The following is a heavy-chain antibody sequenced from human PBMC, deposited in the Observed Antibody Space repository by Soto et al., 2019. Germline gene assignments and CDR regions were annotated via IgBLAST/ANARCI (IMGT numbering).Heavy chain of an antibody. V-gene: IGHV4-59*01. CDR1: GGYISSYD. J-gene: IGHJ1*01. CDR2: IYYSGST. Sequence: LSITCTVSGGYISSYDWTWIRQPPGKGLVWIGYIYYSGSTNYNPSLKSRVTMSIDTSKNQFSLKLSSVTAPDAAVHYCAIAFGATMPSIFWGQGNLGTVSS. CDR3: AIAFGATMPSIF. D-gene: IGHD2-2*01.